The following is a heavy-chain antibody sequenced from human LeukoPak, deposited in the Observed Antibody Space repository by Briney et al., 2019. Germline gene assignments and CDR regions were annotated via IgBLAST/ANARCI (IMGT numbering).Heavy chain of an antibody. CDR2: IIPIFGTA. CDR1: GGTFSSYA. Sequence: SVNVSCQASGGTFSSYAINWVRQAPGQGREGMGGIIPIFGTANYAQKFQGRVTITADESTSTAYMELSSLRSEDTAVYYCARVIGGSCYGNPCDYWGQGTLVTVSS. V-gene: IGHV1-69*13. CDR3: ARVIGGSCYGNPCDY. D-gene: IGHD2-15*01. J-gene: IGHJ4*02.